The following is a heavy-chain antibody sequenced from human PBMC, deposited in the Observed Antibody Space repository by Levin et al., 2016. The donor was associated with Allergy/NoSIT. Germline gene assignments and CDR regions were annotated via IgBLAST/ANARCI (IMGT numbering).Heavy chain of an antibody. CDR3: ARARGPLRFLEWEAPTYYYMDV. Sequence: ASVKVSCKASGYTFTGYGISWVRQAPGQGLEWMGWISAYNGNTNYAQKLQGRVTMTTDTSTSTAYMELRSLRSDDTAVYYCARARGPLRFLEWEAPTYYYMDVWGKGTTVTVSS. V-gene: IGHV1-18*01. J-gene: IGHJ6*03. D-gene: IGHD3-3*01. CDR1: GYTFTGYG. CDR2: ISAYNGNT.